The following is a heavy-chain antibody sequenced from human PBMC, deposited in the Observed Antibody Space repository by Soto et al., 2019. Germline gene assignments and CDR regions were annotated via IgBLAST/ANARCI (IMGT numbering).Heavy chain of an antibody. CDR2: VAQRGFT. J-gene: IGHJ4*02. Sequence: QLQLQESGPGLVRPSGTLSLTCTVSNGSMASSLWWSWVRQSPGKGLEWIGEVAQRGFTCYNPSLKRRRTISQYRSRNQFSLRLTSVTAADTAVYHCARNRYGGYDFDSWGQGTLVTVSS. V-gene: IGHV4-4*02. CDR1: NGSMASSLW. D-gene: IGHD5-12*01. CDR3: ARNRYGGYDFDS.